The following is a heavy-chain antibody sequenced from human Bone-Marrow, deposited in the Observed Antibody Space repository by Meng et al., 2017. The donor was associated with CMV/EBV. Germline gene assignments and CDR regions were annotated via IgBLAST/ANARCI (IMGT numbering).Heavy chain of an antibody. CDR3: AKAVVATCRGATCYHFGY. Sequence: GESLKISCAASGFTFSDYYMSWIRQAPGKGLEWVSYISSSGSTIYYADSVKGRFTISRDNAKNSLYLQMNSLRAEDTAIYYCAKAVVATCRGATCYHFGYWGRGTLVTVSS. V-gene: IGHV3-11*01. CDR1: GFTFSDYY. CDR2: ISSSGSTI. J-gene: IGHJ4*02. D-gene: IGHD2-2*01.